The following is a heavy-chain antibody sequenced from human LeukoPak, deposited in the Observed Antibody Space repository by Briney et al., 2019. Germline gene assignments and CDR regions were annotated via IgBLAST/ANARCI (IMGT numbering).Heavy chain of an antibody. V-gene: IGHV4-34*01. J-gene: IGHJ5*02. CDR3: ARGRGFFVVVVAATYGWFDP. CDR1: GGSFSGYY. CDR2: INHSGST. D-gene: IGHD2-15*01. Sequence: PSETLSLTCAVYGGSFSGYYLSWIRQPPGKGLEWIGEINHSGSTNYNPSLKSRVTISVDTSKNQFSLKLSSVTAADTAVYYCARGRGFFVVVVAATYGWFDPWGQGTLVTVSS.